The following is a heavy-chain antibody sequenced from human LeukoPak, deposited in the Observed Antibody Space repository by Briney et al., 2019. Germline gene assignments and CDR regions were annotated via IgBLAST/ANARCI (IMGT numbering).Heavy chain of an antibody. CDR2: ISYDGSNK. D-gene: IGHD6-19*01. CDR1: GFTFSSYA. CDR3: ARDMDSSGWYDYFDY. J-gene: IGHJ4*02. V-gene: IGHV3-30-3*01. Sequence: GGSLRLSCAASGFTFSSYAMHWVRQAPGKGLEWVAVISYDGSNKYYADSVKGRFTISRDNSKNTLYLQMNSPRAEDTAVYYCARDMDSSGWYDYFDYWGQGTLVTVSS.